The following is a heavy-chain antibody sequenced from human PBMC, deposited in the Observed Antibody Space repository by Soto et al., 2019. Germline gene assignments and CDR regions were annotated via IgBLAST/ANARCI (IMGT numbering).Heavy chain of an antibody. CDR3: ARDIGLRAWFDP. Sequence: PSETLSLTCTVSGGSISSYYWIWIRQPPGKGLEWIGYIYYSGSTNYNPSLKSRVTISVDTSKNQFSLKLSSVTAADTAVYYCARDIGLRAWFDPWGQGTLVTVSS. D-gene: IGHD5-12*01. CDR1: GGSISSYY. V-gene: IGHV4-59*01. CDR2: IYYSGST. J-gene: IGHJ5*02.